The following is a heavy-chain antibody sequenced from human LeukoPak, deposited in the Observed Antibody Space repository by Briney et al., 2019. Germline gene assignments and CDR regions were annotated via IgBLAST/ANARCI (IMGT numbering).Heavy chain of an antibody. Sequence: GGSLRLSCAASRFSFSAYWMTWVRQAPGKGLEWVANIKQDGSERHYVDSVRGRFTISRDNARNSLHLQMNSLRAEDTAVYYCARDSTFKPDYWGQGTLAAVSS. CDR3: ARDSTFKPDY. V-gene: IGHV3-7*01. CDR2: IKQDGSER. J-gene: IGHJ4*02. CDR1: RFSFSAYW.